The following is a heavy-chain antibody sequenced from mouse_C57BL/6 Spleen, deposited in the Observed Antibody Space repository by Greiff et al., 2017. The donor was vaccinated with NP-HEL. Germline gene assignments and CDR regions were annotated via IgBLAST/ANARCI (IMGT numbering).Heavy chain of an antibody. CDR1: GYTFTSYW. D-gene: IGHD1-1*01. Sequence: QVQLQQSGTELVKPGASVKLSCKASGYTFTSYWMHWVKQRPGQGLEWIGNINPSNGGTNYNEKFKSKATLTVDKSSSTAYMQLSSLTSEDSAVYDCARWYYGSSLYYAMDYWGQGTSVTVSS. J-gene: IGHJ4*01. V-gene: IGHV1-53*01. CDR3: ARWYYGSSLYYAMDY. CDR2: INPSNGGT.